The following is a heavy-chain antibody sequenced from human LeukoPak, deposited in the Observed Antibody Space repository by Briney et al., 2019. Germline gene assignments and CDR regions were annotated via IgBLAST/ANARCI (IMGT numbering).Heavy chain of an antibody. D-gene: IGHD3-3*01. V-gene: IGHV4-39*07. Sequence: AETLSLTCTVSGGSFSSSSYYWGWLRQPPGKGLEGIGSIYYSGSTNDNPSLKSRVTRSVDTSKNQFSLKLSSVTAADTAVYYCARRALRITIFGVPSRWLSGAFDIWGQGTMVTVSS. CDR1: GGSFSSSSYY. CDR3: ARRALRITIFGVPSRWLSGAFDI. J-gene: IGHJ3*02. CDR2: IYYSGST.